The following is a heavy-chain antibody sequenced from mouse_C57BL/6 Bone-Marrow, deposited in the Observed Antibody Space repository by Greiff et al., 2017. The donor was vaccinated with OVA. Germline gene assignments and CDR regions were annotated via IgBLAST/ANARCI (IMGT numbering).Heavy chain of an antibody. J-gene: IGHJ2*01. CDR3: ARGNSNLDY. CDR1: GYTFTDYY. Sequence: EVQLQQSGPELVKPGASVKICCKASGYTFTDYYMNWVKQSHGKSLEWIGDINPNNGGTSYNQKFKGKATLTVDKSSSTAYMELRSLTSEDSAVYYCARGNSNLDYWGQGTTLTVSS. V-gene: IGHV1-26*01. CDR2: INPNNGGT. D-gene: IGHD2-5*01.